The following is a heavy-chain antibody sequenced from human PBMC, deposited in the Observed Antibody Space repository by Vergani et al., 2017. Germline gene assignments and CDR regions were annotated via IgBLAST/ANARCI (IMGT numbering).Heavy chain of an antibody. V-gene: IGHV4-61*02. CDR1: GGSISSGSYY. CDR3: ARDGYNWNYVGRGFDP. Sequence: QVQLQESGPGLVKPSQTLSLTCTVSGGSISSGSYYWSWIRQPAGKGLEWIGRIYTSGSTNYNPSLKSRVTISVDTSKNQFSLKLSAVTAADTAVYYCARDGYNWNYVGRGFDPWGQGTLVTVSS. CDR2: IYTSGST. D-gene: IGHD1-7*01. J-gene: IGHJ5*02.